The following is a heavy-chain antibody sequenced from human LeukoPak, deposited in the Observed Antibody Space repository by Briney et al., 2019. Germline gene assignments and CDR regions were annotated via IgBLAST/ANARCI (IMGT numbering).Heavy chain of an antibody. CDR1: GGSISSYY. CDR3: ARVYGSGSSPYFDY. D-gene: IGHD3-10*01. J-gene: IGHJ4*02. Sequence: SETLSLTCTVSGGSISSYYWSWIRQPPGKGLEWIGYIYYSGSTNYNPSLKSRVTISVDTSKNQFSLKLSSVTAADTAVYYCARVYGSGSSPYFDYWGQGTLVTVSS. CDR2: IYYSGST. V-gene: IGHV4-59*01.